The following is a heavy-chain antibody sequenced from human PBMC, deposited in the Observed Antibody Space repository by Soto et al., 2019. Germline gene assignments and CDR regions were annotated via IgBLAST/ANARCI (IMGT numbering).Heavy chain of an antibody. CDR3: ATRGYSYGTAYYYYGMDV. V-gene: IGHV5-51*01. J-gene: IGHJ6*02. D-gene: IGHD5-18*01. Sequence: GESLKISCKGSGYSFTIYWIGWVRQMPGKGLEWMGIIYPGDSDTRYSPSFQGQVTISADKSISTAYLQWSSLKASDTAMYYCATRGYSYGTAYYYYGMDVWGQGTTVTVSS. CDR2: IYPGDSDT. CDR1: GYSFTIYW.